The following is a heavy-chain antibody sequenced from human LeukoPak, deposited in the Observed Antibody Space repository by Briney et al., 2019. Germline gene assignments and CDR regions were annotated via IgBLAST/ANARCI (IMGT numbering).Heavy chain of an antibody. CDR2: ISSSGNDI. CDR3: ASLGAY. D-gene: IGHD3-10*01. CDR1: GFVFSKYN. Sequence: GGSLRLSCAASGFVFSKYNMNWVRQAPGKGLEWISSISSSGNDINYRDSVKGRFTISRDNAENSLYLQMNNLRTEDTAVYYCASLGAYWGQGILVTVSS. J-gene: IGHJ4*02. V-gene: IGHV3-21*01.